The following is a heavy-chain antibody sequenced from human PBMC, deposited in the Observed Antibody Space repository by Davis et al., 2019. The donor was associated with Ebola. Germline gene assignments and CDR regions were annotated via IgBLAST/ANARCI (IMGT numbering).Heavy chain of an antibody. V-gene: IGHV3-23*01. CDR3: AKDTSNIWFDI. D-gene: IGHD1-26*01. CDR2: FGTSTDT. J-gene: IGHJ3*02. Sequence: GESLKISCSASGFIFNSYVMSWVRLAPGKGLEWVSTFGTSTDTYYADSVKGRFTISRDNSKNTLYLQMNGLRVEDTAIYYCAKDTSNIWFDIWGQGTNVTVSS. CDR1: GFIFNSYV.